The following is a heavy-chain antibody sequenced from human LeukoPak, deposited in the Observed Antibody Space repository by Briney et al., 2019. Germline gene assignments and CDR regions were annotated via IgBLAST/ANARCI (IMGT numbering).Heavy chain of an antibody. V-gene: IGHV1-8*01. D-gene: IGHD4-17*01. CDR3: ARPPGNAVTSIY. CDR2: MTPNSGDT. CDR1: GYTLTTYD. Sequence: ASVKVSCKASGYTLTTYDINWVRQAPGQGIEWMGWMTPNSGDTGYAQNFQGRVTMTRNTPISTAYMELSSLRSEDTAVYSCARPPGNAVTSIYWGQGTLVTVSS. J-gene: IGHJ4*02.